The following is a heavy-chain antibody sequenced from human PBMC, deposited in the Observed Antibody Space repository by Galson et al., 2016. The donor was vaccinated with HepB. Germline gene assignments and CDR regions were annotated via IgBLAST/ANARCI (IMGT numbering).Heavy chain of an antibody. CDR1: GFIFRSYA. V-gene: IGHV3-30-3*01. CDR3: ARFIASPWNDYYYYGMDV. Sequence: SLRLSCADSGFIFRSYAMNWVRQAPGKGLEWLAVISNDGSNKYFADSVKGRFTISRDNSKNTLYLQMNSLRAEDTAVYYCARFIASPWNDYYYYGMDVWGKGTTVNVSS. CDR2: ISNDGSNK. J-gene: IGHJ6*04. D-gene: IGHD1-1*01.